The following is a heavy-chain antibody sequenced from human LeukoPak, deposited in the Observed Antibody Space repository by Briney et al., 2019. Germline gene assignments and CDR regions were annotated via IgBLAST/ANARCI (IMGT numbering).Heavy chain of an antibody. CDR3: ARVVVVIAPDAFDI. J-gene: IGHJ3*02. CDR1: GYSISSGYY. Sequence: PSETLSLTCAVSGYSISSGYYWGWVRQPPGKGLEWIGSIYHSGSTYYNPSLKSRVTISVDTSKNQFSLKLSSVTAADTAVYYCARVVVVIAPDAFDIWGQGTMVTVSS. CDR2: IYHSGST. D-gene: IGHD2-21*01. V-gene: IGHV4-38-2*01.